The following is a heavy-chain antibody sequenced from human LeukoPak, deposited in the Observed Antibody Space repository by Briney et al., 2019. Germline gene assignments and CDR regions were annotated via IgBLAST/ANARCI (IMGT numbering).Heavy chain of an antibody. J-gene: IGHJ4*02. CDR2: ISHSGST. CDR1: GGSFSDYF. D-gene: IGHD2-15*01. CDR3: ARGPIVVVEKKGSKGIDY. Sequence: PSETLSLTCAVYGGSFSDYFWSWIRQPPGKGLEWIGEISHSGSTTYNPSLRSRVTISVDTSKNQFSLKLSSVTAADTAVYYCARGPIVVVEKKGSKGIDYWGQGTLVTVSS. V-gene: IGHV4-34*01.